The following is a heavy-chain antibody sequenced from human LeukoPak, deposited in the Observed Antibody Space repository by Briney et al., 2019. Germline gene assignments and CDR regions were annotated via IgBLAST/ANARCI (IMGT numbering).Heavy chain of an antibody. CDR3: ARGRSGRPGYFDY. V-gene: IGHV1-2*04. Sequence: ASVKVSCKASGYTFTGYYMHWVRQAPGQGLEWMGWINPNSGGTNYAQKFQGWVTMTRDTSISTAYMELSRLRSDDTAVYYCARGRSGRPGYFDYWGQGTLVTVSS. D-gene: IGHD3-3*01. CDR2: INPNSGGT. CDR1: GYTFTGYY. J-gene: IGHJ4*02.